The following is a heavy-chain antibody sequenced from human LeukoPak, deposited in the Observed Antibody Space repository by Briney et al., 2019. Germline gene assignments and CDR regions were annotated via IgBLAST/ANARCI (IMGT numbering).Heavy chain of an antibody. V-gene: IGHV4-34*01. CDR1: GGSSSDYY. J-gene: IGHJ4*02. D-gene: IGHD3-16*02. Sequence: TSETLSLTCAVYGGSSSDYYWSWIRQPPGKGLEWIGEINHSGTTNYSPSLTSRASISVVTSKYQFSLKLNSVTAADAAMYYCASHYSSGSYRYTGSFDSWGQGMLVNVSS. CDR2: INHSGTT. CDR3: ASHYSSGSYRYTGSFDS.